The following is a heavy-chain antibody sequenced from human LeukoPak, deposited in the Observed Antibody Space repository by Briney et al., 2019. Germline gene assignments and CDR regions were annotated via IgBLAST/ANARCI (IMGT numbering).Heavy chain of an antibody. CDR3: ARQWGDCSSTSCYSAD. CDR2: NYPGDSDS. CDR1: GYSFTSYW. V-gene: IGHV5-51*01. Sequence: GESLKISCKGSGYSFTSYWIGWARQMSGKGLEWMGINYPGDSDSRYSPSFQGQVTISADKSISTAYLQWSSLKAADTAIYYCARQWGDCSSTSCYSADWGQGTPVTVSS. D-gene: IGHD2-2*01. J-gene: IGHJ4*02.